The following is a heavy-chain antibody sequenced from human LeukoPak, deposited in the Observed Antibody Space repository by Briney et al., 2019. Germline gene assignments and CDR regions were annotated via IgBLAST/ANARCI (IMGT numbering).Heavy chain of an antibody. CDR3: ARPTSTRIAAAVGY. D-gene: IGHD6-13*01. Sequence: GGSLRLSCAASGFTFSDYYMSWIRQAPGKGLEWVSYISSSGSTIYYADSVKGRFTISRDNAKNSLYLQMNSLRAEDAAVYYCARPTSTRIAAAVGYWGQGTLVTVSS. CDR1: GFTFSDYY. V-gene: IGHV3-11*01. CDR2: ISSSGSTI. J-gene: IGHJ4*02.